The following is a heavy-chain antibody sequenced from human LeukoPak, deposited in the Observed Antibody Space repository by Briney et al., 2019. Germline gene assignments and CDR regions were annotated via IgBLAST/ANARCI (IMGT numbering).Heavy chain of an antibody. Sequence: QSGGSLRLSCAAFGFTLSYYGMHWVRQAPGKGLEWVALIWSDGSNENYADSVKGRFTISRDTSRNTLYLQMHGLRAEDTAVYYCARDADTSGSYWYFDLWGRGTQVTVSS. CDR2: IWSDGSNE. CDR3: ARDADTSGSYWYFDL. CDR1: GFTLSYYG. J-gene: IGHJ2*01. V-gene: IGHV3-33*01. D-gene: IGHD3-22*01.